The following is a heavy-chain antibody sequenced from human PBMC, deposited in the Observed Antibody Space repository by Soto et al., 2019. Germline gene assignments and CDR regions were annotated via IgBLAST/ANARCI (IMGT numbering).Heavy chain of an antibody. D-gene: IGHD5-12*01. J-gene: IGHJ4*02. CDR3: ARGGTGYKQFDY. CDR1: GLTAGIYD. Sequence: EGQLLESGGGLIQPVGSLRLSCAASGLTAGIYDISWVRQAPGKGLGWVSVISTGGVPYYADSVKGRFTISRDISKNTLFLQMSSLRVEDTAVYYCARGGTGYKQFDYWGQGTLFTVSS. CDR2: ISTGGVP. V-gene: IGHV3-23*01.